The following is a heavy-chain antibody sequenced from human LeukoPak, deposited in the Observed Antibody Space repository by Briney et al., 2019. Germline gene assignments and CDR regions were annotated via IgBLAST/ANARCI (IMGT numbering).Heavy chain of an antibody. J-gene: IGHJ2*01. CDR3: ASRKVRHWYFDL. CDR1: GGSISRGGYC. CDR2: IYYSGST. V-gene: IGHV4-31*03. Sequence: TSQTLSLTCTVSGGSISRGGYCWSWIRPHPGKGLEWIGYIYYSGSTYYNPSLKSRVTISVDTSKNQFSLKLISVTAADTAVYSCASRKVRHWYFDLWGRGTLVTVSS. D-gene: IGHD2-2*01.